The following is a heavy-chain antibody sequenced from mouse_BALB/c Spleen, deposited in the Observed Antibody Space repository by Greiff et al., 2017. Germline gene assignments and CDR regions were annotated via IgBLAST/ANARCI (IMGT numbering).Heavy chain of an antibody. CDR1: GFTFTDYY. V-gene: IGHV7-3*02. D-gene: IGHD2-3*01. CDR3: ARGIYDGYPFAY. J-gene: IGHJ3*01. CDR2: IRNKANGYTT. Sequence: EVQVVESGGGLVQPGGSLRLSCATSGFTFTDYYMSWVRQPPGKALEWLGFIRNKANGYTTEYSASVKGRFTISRDNSQSILYLQMNTLRAEDSATYYCARGIYDGYPFAYWGQGTLVTVSA.